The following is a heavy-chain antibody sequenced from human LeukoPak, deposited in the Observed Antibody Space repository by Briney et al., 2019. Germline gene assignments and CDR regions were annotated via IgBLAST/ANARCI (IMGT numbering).Heavy chain of an antibody. CDR3: ARDHRIYGSGRPSIDY. V-gene: IGHV1-18*01. Sequence: ASVKVSFKASGYTFTSYGISWVRQAPGQGLEWMGWISAYNGNTNYAQKLQGRVTMTTDTSTSTAYMELRSLRSDDTAVYYCARDHRIYGSGRPSIDYWGQGTLVTVSS. J-gene: IGHJ4*02. CDR1: GYTFTSYG. D-gene: IGHD3-10*01. CDR2: ISAYNGNT.